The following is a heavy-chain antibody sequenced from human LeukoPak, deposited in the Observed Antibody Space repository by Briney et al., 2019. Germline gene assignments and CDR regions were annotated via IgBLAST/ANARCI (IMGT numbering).Heavy chain of an antibody. V-gene: IGHV1-18*01. CDR2: ISAYNGNT. Sequence: GASVKVSCKASGYTFTSYGISWVRQAPGQGLEWMGWISAYNGNTNYAQKLQGRVTMTTDTSTSTAYMELSSLRAEDTAVYYCARGRRSGNSFCSDFWGQGTLVTVSS. D-gene: IGHD5-18*01. CDR1: GYTFTSYG. CDR3: ARGRRSGNSFCSDF. J-gene: IGHJ4*02.